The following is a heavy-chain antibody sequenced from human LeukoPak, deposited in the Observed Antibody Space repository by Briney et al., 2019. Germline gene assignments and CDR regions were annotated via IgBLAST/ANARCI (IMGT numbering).Heavy chain of an antibody. Sequence: ASVKVSCKASGYTFSSFGITWVRQAPGQGLEWMGWISAYTGIANYAQKLQGRVTMTTDTSTNTAYMELGSLRSDDTAGYYCARYRLTDSPINWFDPWGQGTLVTVSS. CDR3: ARYRLTDSPINWFDP. CDR1: GYTFSSFG. D-gene: IGHD1-14*01. J-gene: IGHJ5*02. V-gene: IGHV1-18*01. CDR2: ISAYTGIA.